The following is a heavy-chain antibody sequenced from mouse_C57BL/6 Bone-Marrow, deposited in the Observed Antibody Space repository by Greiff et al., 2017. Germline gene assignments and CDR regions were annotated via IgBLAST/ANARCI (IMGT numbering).Heavy chain of an antibody. J-gene: IGHJ2*01. CDR3: ARHQRPFDY. Sequence: EVKLQESGGGLVKPGGSLKLSCAASGFTFSSYTMSWVRQTPEKRLEWVATISGGGGNTYYPDSVKGRFTISRDNAKNTLYLQMSSLRSEDTALYYCARHQRPFDYWGQGTTLTVSS. CDR1: GFTFSSYT. V-gene: IGHV5-9*01. CDR2: ISGGGGNT.